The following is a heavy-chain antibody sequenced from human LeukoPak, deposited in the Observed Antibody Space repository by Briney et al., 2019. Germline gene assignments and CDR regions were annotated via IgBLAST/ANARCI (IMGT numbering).Heavy chain of an antibody. CDR1: GDSMRSYY. J-gene: IGHJ6*02. Sequence: PSETLSLTCTVSGDSMRSYYWSWIRQAPGKGLEWLGHMDDRGDSNYNPSLKGRGSIPVDTSKNQFSLKLRSVTAADTAVYYCARDSRYDSGWFDDGMDVWGPGTTVTVSS. V-gene: IGHV4-59*01. CDR3: ARDSRYDSGWFDDGMDV. CDR2: MDDRGDS. D-gene: IGHD6-13*01.